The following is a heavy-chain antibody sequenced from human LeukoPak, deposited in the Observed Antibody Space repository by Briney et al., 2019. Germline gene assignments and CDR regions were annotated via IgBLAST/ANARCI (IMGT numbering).Heavy chain of an antibody. J-gene: IGHJ6*03. Sequence: GGSLRLSCAASGFTFSNAWMSWVRQAPGKGLEWVGRIKSKTDGGTTDYAAPVKGRFTISRDDSKNTLYLQMNSLKTEDTAVYYCTTPPIAVADTGNYYYYMDVWGKGTTVTISS. CDR3: TTPPIAVADTGNYYYYMDV. CDR1: GFTFSNAW. D-gene: IGHD6-19*01. V-gene: IGHV3-15*01. CDR2: IKSKTDGGTT.